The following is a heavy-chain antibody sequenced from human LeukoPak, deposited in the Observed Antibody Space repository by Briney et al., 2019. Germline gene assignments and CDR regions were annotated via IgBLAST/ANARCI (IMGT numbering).Heavy chain of an antibody. CDR3: ATKQWLAPPPDS. CDR2: INTDGTVT. CDR1: GFTFSKDW. J-gene: IGHJ4*02. D-gene: IGHD6-19*01. Sequence: GGSLRLSCAASGFTFSKDWMLWVRQAPGKGLESVSRINTDGTVTTYADSVKGRFTVSRDNADNTMFLQMNSVRDEDTAVYYCATKQWLAPPPDSWGQGTPVTVSS. V-gene: IGHV3-74*01.